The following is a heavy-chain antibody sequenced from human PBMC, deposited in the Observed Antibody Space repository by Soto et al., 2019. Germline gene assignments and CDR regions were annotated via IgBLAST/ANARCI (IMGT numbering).Heavy chain of an antibody. V-gene: IGHV1-2*02. CDR1: GYTLTDYF. Sequence: QVLLVQSGAEVKKPGASVKVSCKASGYTLTDYFIHWVRQAPGQGLEWLACINPKSGDTYYSQKFQGRVTMTRDPSISTVYMEVSRMRSDDTAIYYCTRSIGSYSYYGLDVWGQGTTVTVSS. D-gene: IGHD1-26*01. CDR3: TRSIGSYSYYGLDV. CDR2: INPKSGDT. J-gene: IGHJ6*02.